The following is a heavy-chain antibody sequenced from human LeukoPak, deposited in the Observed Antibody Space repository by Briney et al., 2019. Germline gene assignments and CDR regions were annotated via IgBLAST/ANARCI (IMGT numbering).Heavy chain of an antibody. CDR2: ISGSGGST. CDR3: AKGGSPDILTNFDY. CDR1: GFTFSSYA. V-gene: IGHV3-23*01. Sequence: HPGGSLRLSCAASGFTFSSYAMSWVRQAPGKGLEWVSAISGSGGSTYYADSVKGRFTISRDNSKNTLYLQMNSLRAEDTAVYYCAKGGSPDILTNFDYWGQGTLVTVSS. D-gene: IGHD3-9*01. J-gene: IGHJ4*02.